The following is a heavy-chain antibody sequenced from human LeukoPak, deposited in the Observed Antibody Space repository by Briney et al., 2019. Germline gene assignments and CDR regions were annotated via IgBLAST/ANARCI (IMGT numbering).Heavy chain of an antibody. J-gene: IGHJ4*02. Sequence: SETLSLTCAVFGGSFDGYYWSWIRQSPGKGLEWIGEITYDGRTKYNPSLRSRVSISVDTSKIQFSLKLSSVTAADTAVYYCARTYYYDSSRYGNWGQGTLVTVSS. D-gene: IGHD3-22*01. V-gene: IGHV4-34*01. CDR1: GGSFDGYY. CDR3: ARTYYYDSSRYGN. CDR2: ITYDGRT.